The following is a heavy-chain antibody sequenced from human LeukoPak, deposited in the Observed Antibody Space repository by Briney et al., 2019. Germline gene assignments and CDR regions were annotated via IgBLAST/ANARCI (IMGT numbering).Heavy chain of an antibody. V-gene: IGHV3-30*18. Sequence: PGGSLRLSCAASGFTFSSYGMHWVRQAPGKGLEWVAVISYDGSNKYYADSVKGRFTISRDNSKNTLYLQMNSLRAEDTAVYYCAKAALRYFDWVDYWGQGTLVTVSS. CDR3: AKAALRYFDWVDY. D-gene: IGHD3-9*01. J-gene: IGHJ4*02. CDR1: GFTFSSYG. CDR2: ISYDGSNK.